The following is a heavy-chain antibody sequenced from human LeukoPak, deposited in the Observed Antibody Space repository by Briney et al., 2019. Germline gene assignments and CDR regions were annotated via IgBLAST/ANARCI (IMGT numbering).Heavy chain of an antibody. D-gene: IGHD2-15*01. CDR3: ARWSLGYCSGGSCYWWFDP. Sequence: KPSETLSLTCTVSGYSISSGYYWGWIRQPPGKGLEWIGSIYHSGSTYYNPSLKSRVTISVDTSKNQFSLKLNSVTAADTAVYYCARWSLGYCSGGSCYWWFDPWGQGTLVTVSS. J-gene: IGHJ5*02. CDR2: IYHSGST. CDR1: GYSISSGYY. V-gene: IGHV4-38-2*02.